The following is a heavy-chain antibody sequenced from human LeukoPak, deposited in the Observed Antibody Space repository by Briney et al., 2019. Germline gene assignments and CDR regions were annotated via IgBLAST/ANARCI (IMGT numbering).Heavy chain of an antibody. Sequence: PGGSLRLSCATSGFTFSSYSMNWVRQATGKGLEWVSSISSSSSNIYYADSVRGRFTISRDNSKNTLYLQMSSLRAEDTAVYYCAKRRCSSTTCWYYFDYWGLGTLVTVSS. J-gene: IGHJ4*02. V-gene: IGHV3-21*04. CDR3: AKRRCSSTTCWYYFDY. CDR1: GFTFSSYS. CDR2: ISSSSSNI. D-gene: IGHD2-2*01.